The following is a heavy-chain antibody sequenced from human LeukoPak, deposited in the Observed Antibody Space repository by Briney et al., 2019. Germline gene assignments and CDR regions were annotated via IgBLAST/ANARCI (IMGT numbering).Heavy chain of an antibody. Sequence: ASVKVSCKASGYTFTNYAINWVRHAPGQGLEWMGWINTNTGNPTYVQGFTGRLVFSLDNSASTPYLQISSLKAEDTAVYYCARTLTVAGGKYFQHWGQGTLVTVSS. J-gene: IGHJ1*01. CDR1: GYTFTNYA. D-gene: IGHD6-13*01. CDR2: INTNTGNP. V-gene: IGHV7-4-1*02. CDR3: ARTLTVAGGKYFQH.